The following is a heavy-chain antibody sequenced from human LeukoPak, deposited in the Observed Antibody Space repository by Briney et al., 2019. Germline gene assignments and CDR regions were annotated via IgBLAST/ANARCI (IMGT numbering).Heavy chain of an antibody. J-gene: IGHJ4*02. D-gene: IGHD3-22*01. CDR2: INHSGST. V-gene: IGHV4-34*01. CDR1: GGSFSGYY. Sequence: SETLSLTCAVYGGSFSGYYWSWIRQPPGKGLEWIGEINHSGSTNYSPSLKSRVTISVDTSKNQFSLKLSSVTAADTAVYYCARFYYDSSGYYYVAYWGQGTLVTVSS. CDR3: ARFYYDSSGYYYVAY.